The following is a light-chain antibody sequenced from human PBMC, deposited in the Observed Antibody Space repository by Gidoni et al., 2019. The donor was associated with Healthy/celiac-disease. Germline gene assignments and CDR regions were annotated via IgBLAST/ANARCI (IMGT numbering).Light chain of an antibody. CDR2: DVS. V-gene: IGLV2-11*01. CDR3: CSYAGRYTFYV. Sequence: SALTHPRSVSGSPGQSVTISCTGTSSDVGGYNYVSWYQQHPGKAPKLMIYDVSKRPSGVPDRFSGSKSGNTASLTISGLQAEEEADYYCCSYAGRYTFYVFGTGTKVTVL. J-gene: IGLJ1*01. CDR1: SSDVGGYNY.